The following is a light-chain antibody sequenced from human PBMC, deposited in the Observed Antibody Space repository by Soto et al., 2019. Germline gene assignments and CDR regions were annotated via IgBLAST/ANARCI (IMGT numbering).Light chain of an antibody. Sequence: IQMPQAPSSLSTSVGDRVTVTCRSSQSMSNYLNWYQQKPGKAPKLLIYAASSLQSGVPSRFSGSGSGTDFTLTISSLQPEDFATYYCQQSYSTPRTFGQGTKVDI. J-gene: IGKJ1*01. CDR3: QQSYSTPRT. CDR1: QSMSNY. CDR2: AAS. V-gene: IGKV1-39*01.